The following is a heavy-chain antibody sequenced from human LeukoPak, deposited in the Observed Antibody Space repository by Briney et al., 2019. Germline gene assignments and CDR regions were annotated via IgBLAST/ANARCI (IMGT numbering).Heavy chain of an antibody. V-gene: IGHV4-4*07. CDR2: VYTSGTT. CDR1: GGSISSSW. CDR3: ARGGSTNGNNWLDP. D-gene: IGHD2-8*01. Sequence: PSETLSLTCTVFGGSISSSWWNWIRQPAGKGLEWIGRVYTSGTTNYNPSLKSRVTVSIDTSRSQFSLKLTSVTAADTAVYYCARGGSTNGNNWLDPWGQGTLVTVSS. J-gene: IGHJ5*02.